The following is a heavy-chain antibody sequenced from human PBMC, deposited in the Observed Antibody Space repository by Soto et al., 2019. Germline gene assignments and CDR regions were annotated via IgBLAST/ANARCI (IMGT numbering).Heavy chain of an antibody. CDR2: INPSGGST. D-gene: IGHD4-4*01. V-gene: IGHV1-46*03. CDR3: ARDRHSNSYYFDY. J-gene: IGHJ4*02. CDR1: GYTFTGDY. Sequence: ASVKVSCKASGYTFTGDYMDWVRQAPGQGLEWMGIINPSGGSTSYAQKFQGRVTMTRDTSTSTVYMELSSLRSEDTAVYYCARDRHSNSYYFDYWGQGTLVTSP.